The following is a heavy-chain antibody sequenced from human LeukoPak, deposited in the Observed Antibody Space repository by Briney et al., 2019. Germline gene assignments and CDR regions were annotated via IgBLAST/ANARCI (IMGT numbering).Heavy chain of an antibody. D-gene: IGHD3-22*01. CDR1: GFTVSSNY. CDR3: AKRDSSGSYPYYFDY. J-gene: IGHJ4*02. CDR2: ICSGGST. V-gene: IGHV3-66*04. Sequence: PGGSLRLSCAASGFTVSSNYMSWVRQAPGKGLEWVSVICSGGSTYYADSVKGRFTISRDNSKDTLYLQMNSLRVEDTATYYCAKRDSSGSYPYYFDYWGQGTLVTVSS.